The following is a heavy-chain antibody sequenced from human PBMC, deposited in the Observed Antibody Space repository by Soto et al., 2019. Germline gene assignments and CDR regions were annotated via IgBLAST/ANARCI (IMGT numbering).Heavy chain of an antibody. CDR3: AREIDSNYYGRHV. D-gene: IGHD2-21*01. J-gene: IGHJ6*02. CDR1: GFTCGDFG. V-gene: IGHV3-33*01. Sequence: GGPMSVPCDASGFTCGDFGGSWVSPDQGKGLEWVARVWYDGSSKYYVDSVKGRFTISRDNSKETVYLQMNSLRAEDTGVYYCAREIDSNYYGRHVWGQATTVTV. CDR2: VWYDGSSK.